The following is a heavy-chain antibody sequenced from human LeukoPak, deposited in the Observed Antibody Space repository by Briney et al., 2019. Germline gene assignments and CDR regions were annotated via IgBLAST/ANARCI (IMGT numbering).Heavy chain of an antibody. CDR2: LSGSGYNT. Sequence: PGGPLNLSVPPPELTSTSHPLTWSRQPPGKGLDGAQSLSGSGYNTYYADSVKGRFTISRDNSKNTVYLQMNSLRAEDTAVYYCAKDPYGTRYFDYWGQGTLVTVSS. J-gene: IGHJ4*02. V-gene: IGHV3-23*01. CDR1: ELTSTSHP. CDR3: AKDPYGTRYFDY. D-gene: IGHD2-2*01.